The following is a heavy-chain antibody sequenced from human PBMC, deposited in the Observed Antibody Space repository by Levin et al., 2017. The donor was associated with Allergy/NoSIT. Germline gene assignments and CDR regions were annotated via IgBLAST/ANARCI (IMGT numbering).Heavy chain of an antibody. Sequence: TSETLSLTCTVSGGSVSDFWWRWIRQPPGKGLDHIGYISNSGNTNYNPSVRSRVTISTDTSKNQVSLELYSVTAADTAVYFCARGHYGNWGQGTMVTVSS. J-gene: IGHJ3*01. CDR2: ISNSGNT. D-gene: IGHD3-10*01. CDR3: ARGHYGN. CDR1: GGSVSDFW. V-gene: IGHV4-59*02.